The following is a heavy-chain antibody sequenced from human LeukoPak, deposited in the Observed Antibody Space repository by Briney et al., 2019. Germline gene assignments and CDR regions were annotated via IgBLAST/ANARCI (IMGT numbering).Heavy chain of an antibody. J-gene: IGHJ4*02. D-gene: IGHD3-22*01. CDR1: GFTFSSYG. CDR3: AKPLHYYDSSGYSPEYYFDY. CDR2: ISYDGSNK. V-gene: IGHV3-30*18. Sequence: GGSLRLSCAASGFTFSSYGMHWVRQAPGKGLEWVAVISYDGSNKYYADSVKGRFTISRDNSKNTLYLQMNSLRAEDTAVYYCAKPLHYYDSSGYSPEYYFDYGGQGTLVTVSS.